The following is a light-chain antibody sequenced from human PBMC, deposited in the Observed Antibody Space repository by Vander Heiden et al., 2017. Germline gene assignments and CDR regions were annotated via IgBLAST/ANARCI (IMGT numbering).Light chain of an antibody. Sequence: EIVLTQSPATLSLSPGERATLSCRASQSVSSYLAWYQQKPGQAPRLLIYDASNRATGIPARFSGSGYGTDFTLTISSLEPEDFAVYYCQQRSNWPPGGFGPGTKVDIK. J-gene: IGKJ3*01. CDR1: QSVSSY. CDR2: DAS. CDR3: QQRSNWPPGG. V-gene: IGKV3-11*01.